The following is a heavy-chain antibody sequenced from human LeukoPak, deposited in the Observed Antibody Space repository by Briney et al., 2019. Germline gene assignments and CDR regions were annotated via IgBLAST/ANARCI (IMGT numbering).Heavy chain of an antibody. J-gene: IGHJ6*01. CDR1: GVSISSSRYY. CDR2: IYYSGST. CDR3: AKQSSSGYYYYDMDV. D-gene: IGHD6-13*01. Sequence: SETLSLTCTVSGVSISSSRYYSGWIRQPPGKGLEWIGSIYYSGSTYYKPSLKSRVTISVDTSKKQCSLKRSSVTPPNTPGYYFAKQSSSGYYYYDMDVWGKESTLTLSP. V-gene: IGHV4-39*01.